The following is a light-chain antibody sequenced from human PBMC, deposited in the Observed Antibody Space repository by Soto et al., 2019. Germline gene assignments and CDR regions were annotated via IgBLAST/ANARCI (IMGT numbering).Light chain of an antibody. CDR3: QQYHRYSRT. CDR2: KAS. Sequence: DIQMTQSPSTLSASVGDRVTITCRASQSISSWLAWYQQKPGKAPKLLIQKASSLESGVPSRFSGSGSGTEFTLTISSLQPDDFATYYCQQYHRYSRTFGQGTKVEI. J-gene: IGKJ1*01. CDR1: QSISSW. V-gene: IGKV1-5*03.